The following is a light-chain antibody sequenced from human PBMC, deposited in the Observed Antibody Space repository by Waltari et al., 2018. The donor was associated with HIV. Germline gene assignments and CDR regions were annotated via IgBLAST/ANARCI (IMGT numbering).Light chain of an antibody. Sequence: QSVLTRPPSVSAAPGQKVTFSCSGSTSNIGDNYVSWYRQLPGTAPKLLIYENNKRPSGIPDRFSGSKSGTSATLGITGLQTGDEADYYCGTWDSNLSAWVFGGGTKLTVL. J-gene: IGLJ3*02. CDR3: GTWDSNLSAWV. CDR2: ENN. CDR1: TSNIGDNY. V-gene: IGLV1-51*02.